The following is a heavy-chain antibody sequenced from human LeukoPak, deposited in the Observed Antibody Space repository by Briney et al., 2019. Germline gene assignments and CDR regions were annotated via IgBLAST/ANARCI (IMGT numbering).Heavy chain of an antibody. CDR2: IYYSGST. D-gene: IGHD3-9*01. CDR1: GLSISSSSYY. J-gene: IGHJ4*02. Sequence: SETLPLTCTVSGLSISSSSYYWGWLRQPPGKGLEWIGSIYYSGSTYYNPPLKTRATISIDTSKKQAPLHLSSWTAADAPVYYCARSYTSIFASGNFAYWGKGPLV. CDR3: ARSYTSIFASGNFAY. V-gene: IGHV4-39*01.